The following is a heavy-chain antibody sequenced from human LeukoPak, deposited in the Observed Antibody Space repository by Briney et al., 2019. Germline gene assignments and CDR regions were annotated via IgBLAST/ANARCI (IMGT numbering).Heavy chain of an antibody. CDR3: SRIKYGGNSGYHFDY. V-gene: IGHV3-23*01. D-gene: IGHD4-23*01. CDR2: IGDSGSGG. CDR1: GFNFNYFA. J-gene: IGHJ4*02. Sequence: GGSLRLSCSASGFNFNYFAMSWIRQAPGKRLEWVSTIGDSGSGGSYADSVRGRFTISRDNSKNMVYLQMRRLRVDDPAVYYCSRIKYGGNSGYHFDYWGQGTLVTVSS.